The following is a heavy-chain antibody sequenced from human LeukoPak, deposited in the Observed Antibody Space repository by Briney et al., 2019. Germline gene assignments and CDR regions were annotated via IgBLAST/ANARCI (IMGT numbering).Heavy chain of an antibody. J-gene: IGHJ6*03. CDR2: INPSGGST. CDR3: ASGSYYDILTGYSRYYYYMDV. D-gene: IGHD3-9*01. V-gene: IGHV1-46*01. CDR1: GYTFTSYY. Sequence: ASVKVSCKASGYTFTSYYMHWVRQAPGQGLEWMGIINPSGGSTSYAQKFQGRVTITADESTSTAYMELSSLRSEDTAVYYCASGSYYDILTGYSRYYYYMDVWGKGTTVTISS.